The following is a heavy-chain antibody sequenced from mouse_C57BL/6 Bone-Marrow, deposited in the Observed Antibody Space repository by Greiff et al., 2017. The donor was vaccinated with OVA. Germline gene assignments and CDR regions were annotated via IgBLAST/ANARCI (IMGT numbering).Heavy chain of an antibody. Sequence: EVKLVESGAELVRPGASVKLSCTASGFNIKDDYMHWVKQRPEQGLEWIGWIDPEDGDTEYASKFQGKATITADTSSNPAYLQLSSLTSEDTAVYYCTSYGNFDDWGKGTTLTVSS. CDR3: TSYGNFDD. J-gene: IGHJ2*01. V-gene: IGHV14-4*01. CDR2: IDPEDGDT. D-gene: IGHD2-1*01. CDR1: GFNIKDDY.